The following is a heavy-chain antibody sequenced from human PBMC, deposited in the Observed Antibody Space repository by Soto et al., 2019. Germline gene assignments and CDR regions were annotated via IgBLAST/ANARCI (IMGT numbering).Heavy chain of an antibody. V-gene: IGHV1-18*04. CDR1: GYTFSNYD. J-gene: IGHJ4*02. CDR2: VSNKNGVT. Sequence: RASVKVSCKTSGYTFSNYDFSWVRQAPGQGLEWMGWVSNKNGVTNYAEKFRDRVTMSTDTSTNTIYMELRSLRSDDTAVYFCARERLNTGWYGFDHWGQGTQVTVSS. D-gene: IGHD6-19*01. CDR3: ARERLNTGWYGFDH.